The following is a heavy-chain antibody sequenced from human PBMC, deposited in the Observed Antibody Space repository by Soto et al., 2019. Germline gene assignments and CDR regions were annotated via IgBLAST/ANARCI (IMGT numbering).Heavy chain of an antibody. D-gene: IGHD3-22*01. CDR3: ARDRPDSYPDSRLPDAFDI. CDR2: ISSSSSSI. Sequence: GGSLRLSCAASGFTFSSHAMSWVRQAPGKGLEWVSDISSSSSSIYYVDSVKGRFTISRDNAKNSLYLQMNSLRDEDTAVYYCARDRPDSYPDSRLPDAFDIWGQGTMVTVSS. J-gene: IGHJ3*02. CDR1: GFTFSSHA. V-gene: IGHV3-48*02.